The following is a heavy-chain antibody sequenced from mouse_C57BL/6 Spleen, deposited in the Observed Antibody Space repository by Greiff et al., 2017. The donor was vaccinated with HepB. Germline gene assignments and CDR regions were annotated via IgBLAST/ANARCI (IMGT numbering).Heavy chain of an antibody. CDR2: IDPETGGT. V-gene: IGHV1-15*01. J-gene: IGHJ3*01. D-gene: IGHD2-4*01. CDR3: ARSRGLRFFY. CDR1: GYTFTDYE. Sequence: VQLQQSGAELVRPGASVTLSCKASGYTFTDYEMHWVKQTPVHGLEWIGAIDPETGGTAYNQKFKGKAILTADKSSSTAYMELRSLTSEDSAVYYCARSRGLRFFYWGQGTLVTVSA.